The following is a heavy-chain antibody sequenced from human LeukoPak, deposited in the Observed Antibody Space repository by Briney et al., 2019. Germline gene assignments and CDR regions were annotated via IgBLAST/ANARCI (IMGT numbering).Heavy chain of an antibody. CDR1: GGTFSSYA. Sequence: ASVKVSCKASGGTFSSYAISWVRQAPGQGLEWMGRINPNSGGTNYAQKFQGRVTMTRDTSISTAYMELSRLRSDDTAVYYCAREDNLGSGSSPIDYWGQGTLVTVSS. D-gene: IGHD6-19*01. J-gene: IGHJ4*02. CDR3: AREDNLGSGSSPIDY. V-gene: IGHV1-2*06. CDR2: INPNSGGT.